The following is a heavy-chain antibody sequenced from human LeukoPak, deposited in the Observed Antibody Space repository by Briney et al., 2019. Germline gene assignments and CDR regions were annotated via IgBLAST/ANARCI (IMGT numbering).Heavy chain of an antibody. CDR1: GGSISSYYW. Sequence: TLSLTCTVSGGSISSYYWSWIRQPPGNALEWLARIDWDDDKYYSTSLKTRLTISKDTSKNQVVLTMTNMDPVDTATYYCARIRRTMVRGVYYFDYWGQGTLVTVSS. CDR3: ARIRRTMVRGVYYFDY. CDR2: IDWDDDK. J-gene: IGHJ4*02. D-gene: IGHD3-10*01. V-gene: IGHV2-70*11.